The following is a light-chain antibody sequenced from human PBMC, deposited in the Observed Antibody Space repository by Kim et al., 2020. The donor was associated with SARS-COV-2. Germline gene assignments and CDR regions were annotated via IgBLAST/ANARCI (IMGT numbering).Light chain of an antibody. CDR3: QQYVGYSRWT. Sequence: DTQMTQSPSTLSASVGDRVTITCRASQSISTWLAWYQQRPGKAPNLLIYKASSLESGVPSRFSGSGSGTEFTLTISSLQPDDFATYYCQQYVGYSRWTFGQGTKVDIK. J-gene: IGKJ1*01. V-gene: IGKV1-5*03. CDR2: KAS. CDR1: QSISTW.